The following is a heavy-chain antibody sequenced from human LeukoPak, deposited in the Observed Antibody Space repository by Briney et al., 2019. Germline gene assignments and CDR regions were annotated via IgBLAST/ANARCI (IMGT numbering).Heavy chain of an antibody. CDR3: AKGSAPRRPYYFDS. Sequence: GGSLRLSCAASGFTFSSYAMSWVRQTPGKGLEWVSAITGSGDDTFSADSVKGRFTISRDNSRNTLNLQMNSLRAEDTAVYYCAKGSAPRRPYYFDSWGQGTLVTVSS. J-gene: IGHJ4*02. CDR1: GFTFSSYA. CDR2: ITGSGDDT. V-gene: IGHV3-23*01. D-gene: IGHD6-6*01.